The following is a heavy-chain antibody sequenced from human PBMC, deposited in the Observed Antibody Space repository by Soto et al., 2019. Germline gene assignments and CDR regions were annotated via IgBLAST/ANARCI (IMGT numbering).Heavy chain of an antibody. CDR3: AKDAVRVRSGGSWDFI. V-gene: IGHV3-23*01. D-gene: IGHD2-15*01. Sequence: GGSLRLSCAASGFTFSSYAMSWVRQAPGKGLEWVSAISGSGGSTYYADSVKGRFTISRDNSKNTLYLQMNSLRAEDTAVYYCAKDAVRVRSGGSWDFIWGQGTMVTVSS. CDR1: GFTFSSYA. CDR2: ISGSGGST. J-gene: IGHJ3*02.